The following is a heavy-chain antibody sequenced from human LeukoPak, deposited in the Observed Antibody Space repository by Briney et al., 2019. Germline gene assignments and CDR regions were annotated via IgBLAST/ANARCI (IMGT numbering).Heavy chain of an antibody. V-gene: IGHV3-30*04. CDR3: AAGGVIPQDYYYGMDV. D-gene: IGHD3-16*02. J-gene: IGHJ6*04. CDR1: GFTFGSYA. CDR2: ISYDGSNK. Sequence: GGSLRLSCAASGFTFGSYAMHWVRQAPGKGLEWVAVISYDGSNKYYADSTKGRFTISRDNSKNSLYLQMNSLRAEDTAVYYCAAGGVIPQDYYYGMDVWGKGTTVTVSS.